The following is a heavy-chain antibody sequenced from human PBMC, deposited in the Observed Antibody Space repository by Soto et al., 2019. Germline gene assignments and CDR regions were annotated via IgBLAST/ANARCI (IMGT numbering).Heavy chain of an antibody. Sequence: QVQLVQSGAEVKKPGSSVKFSCKASEGTFSSYAISWVRQAPGQGLEWMGGIIPIFGTANYAQKFQGRVTITAEESTSTESVALSKLRSENTAVYYCKRASRYEWPSFDGWGQGIVV. CDR3: KRASRYEWPSFDG. D-gene: IGHD3-3*01. V-gene: IGHV1-69*01. J-gene: IGHJ4*02. CDR2: IIPIFGTA. CDR1: EGTFSSYA.